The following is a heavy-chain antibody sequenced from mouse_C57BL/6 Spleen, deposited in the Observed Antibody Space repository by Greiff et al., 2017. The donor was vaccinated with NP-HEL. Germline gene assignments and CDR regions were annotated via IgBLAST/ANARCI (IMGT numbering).Heavy chain of an antibody. CDR3: TGVGDYYCGSSGYYDV. J-gene: IGHJ1*03. CDR1: GFTFSSYA. CDR2: ISSGGDYI. D-gene: IGHD1-1*01. Sequence: EVKLVESGEGLVKPGGSLKLSCAASGFTFSSYAMSWVRQTPEKRLEWVAYISSGGDYIYYADTVKGRFTLSRDTSCNTLYLQLSSLKSEDTAMYYCTGVGDYYCGSSGYYDVWGTGTTVTVAS. V-gene: IGHV5-9-1*02.